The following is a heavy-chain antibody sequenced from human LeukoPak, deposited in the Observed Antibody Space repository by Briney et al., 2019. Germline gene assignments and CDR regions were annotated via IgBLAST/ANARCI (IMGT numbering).Heavy chain of an antibody. D-gene: IGHD6-13*01. V-gene: IGHV4-39*01. CDR1: GASVSSDDYY. Sequence: SETLSLTCTVSGASVSSDDYYWSWIRQPPGKGLEWFGSIYYSGSTYYNPSLKSRVTISVDTSKNQFSLKLSSVTAADTAVYYCARSSGYSSSGGLNWFDTWGQGTLVTVSS. CDR2: IYYSGST. J-gene: IGHJ5*02. CDR3: ARSSGYSSSGGLNWFDT.